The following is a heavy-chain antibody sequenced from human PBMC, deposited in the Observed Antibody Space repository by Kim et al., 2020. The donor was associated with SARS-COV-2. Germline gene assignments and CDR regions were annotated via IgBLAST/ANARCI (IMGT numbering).Heavy chain of an antibody. CDR2: INPNSGGT. CDR1: GYTFTGYY. J-gene: IGHJ4*02. D-gene: IGHD3-9*01. Sequence: ASVKVSCKASGYTFTGYYMHWVRQAPGQGLEWMGWINPNSGGTNYAQKFQGRVTMTRDTSISTAYMELSRLRSDDTAVYYCARARHTVLRYFDWGIDYWGQGTLVTVSS. CDR3: ARARHTVLRYFDWGIDY. V-gene: IGHV1-2*02.